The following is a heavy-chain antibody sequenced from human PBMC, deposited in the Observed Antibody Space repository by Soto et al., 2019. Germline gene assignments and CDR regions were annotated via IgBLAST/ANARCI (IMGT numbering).Heavy chain of an antibody. CDR2: IYYSGST. D-gene: IGHD3-10*01. Sequence: SETLSLTCTVSGGSISSYYWIWIRQPPGKGLEWIGYIYYSGSTNYNPSLKSRVTISVDTSKNQFSLKLSSVTAADTAVYYCARRHGSGSYGNFDYWGQGTLVTVSS. CDR3: ARRHGSGSYGNFDY. CDR1: GGSISSYY. J-gene: IGHJ4*02. V-gene: IGHV4-59*08.